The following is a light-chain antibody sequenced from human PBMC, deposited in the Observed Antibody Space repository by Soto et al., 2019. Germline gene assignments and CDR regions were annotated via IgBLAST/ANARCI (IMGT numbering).Light chain of an antibody. CDR3: QQYDASSWT. V-gene: IGKV3-20*01. CDR1: QSISSTY. CDR2: AAS. J-gene: IGKJ1*01. Sequence: EIVLTQSPGTLSLSPGERATLSCRASQSISSTYLAWYRQKPGQAPRLLIYAASSRATGIPDRFSGSGSGTDSTLTISRLAPEDFAMYYCQQYDASSWTFGQGTRVEIK.